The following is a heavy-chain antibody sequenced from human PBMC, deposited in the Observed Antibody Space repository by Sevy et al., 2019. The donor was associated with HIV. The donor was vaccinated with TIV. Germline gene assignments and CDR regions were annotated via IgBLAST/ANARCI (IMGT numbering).Heavy chain of an antibody. CDR1: GDSVSSNGAA. J-gene: IGHJ5*02. CDR2: TYYPPRWSK. V-gene: IGHV6-1*01. D-gene: IGHD1-26*01. CDR3: ARDYIGGSRGGQGFDP. Sequence: QSQTLSLTCGISGDSVSSNGAAWNWISNSPPRALEWLGGTYYPPRWSKVYAAHVKSEITINPDTSKNQCSLQLNSVTPEDTAIYYCARDYIGGSRGGQGFDPWGQGTLVTVSS.